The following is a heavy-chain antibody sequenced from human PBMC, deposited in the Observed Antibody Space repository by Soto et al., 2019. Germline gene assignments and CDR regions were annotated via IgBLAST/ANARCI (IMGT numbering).Heavy chain of an antibody. V-gene: IGHV1-18*04. CDR1: GYTFFGDG. D-gene: IGHD3-10*01. Sequence: QDQLLQSGDEVKSRGASVKVSCRPSGYTFFGDGVSWVRQAPGQGLEWLGWINRYYGQTHYAQNFDGRVTMTTDTSTNPAYMELRSLRYDDTAVYYCARRGPQYMDVWGKGTTIIVSS. CDR2: INRYYGQT. J-gene: IGHJ6*04. CDR3: ARRGPQYMDV.